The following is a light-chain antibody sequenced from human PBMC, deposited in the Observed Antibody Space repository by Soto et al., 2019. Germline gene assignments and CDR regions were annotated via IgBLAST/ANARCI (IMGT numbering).Light chain of an antibody. J-gene: IGKJ1*01. CDR3: QQYGSSPWT. CDR2: GAS. CDR1: QSVSSSY. V-gene: IGKV3-20*01. Sequence: PGERATLSCRASQSVSSSYLAWYQQKPGQAPRLLIYGASSRATGIPDRYSGSGSGTDFTLTISRLEPEDFAVYYCQQYGSSPWTFGQGTKVEIK.